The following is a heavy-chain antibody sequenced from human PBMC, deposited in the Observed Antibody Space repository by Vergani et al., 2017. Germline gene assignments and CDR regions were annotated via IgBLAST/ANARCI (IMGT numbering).Heavy chain of an antibody. CDR2: ISGSGGST. D-gene: IGHD3-22*01. CDR1: GFTFSSYA. Sequence: EVQLLESGGGLVQPGGSLRLSCAASGFTFSSYAMSWVRQAPGKGLEWVSAISGSGGSTYYADSVKGRFTISRDNSKNTLYLQMNSLRAEDTAVYYCAKENYYDSSGYYYAPYYFDYWGQGTLVTVSS. CDR3: AKENYYDSSGYYYAPYYFDY. V-gene: IGHV3-23*01. J-gene: IGHJ4*02.